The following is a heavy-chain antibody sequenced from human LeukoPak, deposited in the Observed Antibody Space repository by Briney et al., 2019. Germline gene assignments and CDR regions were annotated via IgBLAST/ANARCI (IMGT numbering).Heavy chain of an antibody. V-gene: IGHV1-2*04. D-gene: IGHD5-12*01. CDR2: IDPNSGGT. CDR3: ARGHIVATITPPYYFDY. Sequence: VSVKVSCKASGYTFTGYYMHWVRQAPGQGLEWMGWIDPNSGGTNYAQKFQGWVTMTRDTSISTAYMELSRLRSDDTAVYYCARGHIVATITPPYYFDYWGQGTLVTVSS. CDR1: GYTFTGYY. J-gene: IGHJ4*02.